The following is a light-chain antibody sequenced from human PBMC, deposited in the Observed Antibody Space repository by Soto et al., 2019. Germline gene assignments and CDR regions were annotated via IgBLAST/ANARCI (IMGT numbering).Light chain of an antibody. CDR2: EVT. Sequence: QSALTQPASASGSPGQSITISCTGTSSDVGGYNYVSWYQQHSGKAPKLMIYEVTNRPSGISNRFSGSKSGNTASLTISGLQAEDEADYYCSSYTSSNIPYVFGTGTKLTVL. CDR3: SSYTSSNIPYV. J-gene: IGLJ1*01. V-gene: IGLV2-14*01. CDR1: SSDVGGYNY.